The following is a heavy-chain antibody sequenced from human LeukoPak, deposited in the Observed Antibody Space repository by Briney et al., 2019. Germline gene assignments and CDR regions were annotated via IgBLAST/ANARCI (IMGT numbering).Heavy chain of an antibody. J-gene: IGHJ4*02. CDR1: RFTFSSYE. CDR3: ARGRYCTSNSCSPRGYYFDY. D-gene: IGHD2-2*01. Sequence: GGSLRLSCVASRFTFSSYEMNWVRQAPGKGLEWVSYISSGDSTMYYADSVKGRFTISRDNAKNSLYLQMYSLRAEDTAVYYCARGRYCTSNSCSPRGYYFDYWGQGTLVTVSS. V-gene: IGHV3-48*03. CDR2: ISSGDSTM.